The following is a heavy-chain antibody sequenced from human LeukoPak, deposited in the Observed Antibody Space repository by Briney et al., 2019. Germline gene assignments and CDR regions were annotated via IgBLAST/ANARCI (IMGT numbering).Heavy chain of an antibody. J-gene: IGHJ2*01. Sequence: ASMKVSCTASGYTFINYGFSWGRQAPGPGLGWMGWISAYNGNTNYLQKFQGRVTMTTDTPTNTVYMELRSLRSDDTAVYYCARVSTNSRVAGYDPQWYFDLWGRGTPVTVSP. CDR1: GYTFINYG. D-gene: IGHD5-12*01. CDR2: ISAYNGNT. V-gene: IGHV1-18*04. CDR3: ARVSTNSRVAGYDPQWYFDL.